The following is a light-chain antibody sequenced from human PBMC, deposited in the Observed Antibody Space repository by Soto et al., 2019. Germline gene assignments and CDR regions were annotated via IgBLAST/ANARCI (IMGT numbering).Light chain of an antibody. CDR2: GAS. Sequence: EIVMTQSPATLSVSPGERVTLSCRASQSVSDNLAWYQQKPGQAPGLLIYGASTRVTGIPARFSGSGSGTEFTLTISSLQSEDFAVYYCQQYNNWPLTFGPGTKVDIK. V-gene: IGKV3-15*01. J-gene: IGKJ3*01. CDR3: QQYNNWPLT. CDR1: QSVSDN.